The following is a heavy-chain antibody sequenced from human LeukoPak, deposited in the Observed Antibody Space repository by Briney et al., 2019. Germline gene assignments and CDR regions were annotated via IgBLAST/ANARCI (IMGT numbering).Heavy chain of an antibody. CDR2: IFHTGTT. CDR3: ARDDSLGGTYY. J-gene: IGHJ4*02. V-gene: IGHV4-30-4*01. CDR1: GASTGSSDHY. D-gene: IGHD1-26*01. Sequence: PSETLSLTCTVSGASTGSSDHYWSWVRQTPGKGLEWLGFIFHTGTTYYNPSLQSRLSISIDTSKNQFSLRLTSATAADTAIYYCARDDSLGGTYYWGPGTPVTVSS.